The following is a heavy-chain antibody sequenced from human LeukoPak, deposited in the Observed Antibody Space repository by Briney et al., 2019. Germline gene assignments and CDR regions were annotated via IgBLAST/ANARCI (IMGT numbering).Heavy chain of an antibody. CDR3: AKDLVRYDDVGTPDY. J-gene: IGHJ4*02. D-gene: IGHD3-22*01. CDR2: ISGSGGST. Sequence: PGGSLRLPCAASGFTFSSYAMSWVRQAPGKGLEWVSAISGSGGSTYYADSVKGRFTISRDNSKNTLYLQMNSLRAEDTAVYYCAKDLVRYDDVGTPDYWGQGTLVTVSS. CDR1: GFTFSSYA. V-gene: IGHV3-23*01.